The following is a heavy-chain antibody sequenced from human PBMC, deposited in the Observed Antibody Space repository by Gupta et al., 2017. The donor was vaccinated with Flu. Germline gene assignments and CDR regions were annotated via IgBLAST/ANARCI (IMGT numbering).Heavy chain of an antibody. CDR3: ARCNGKYFYYYYYMDV. V-gene: IGHV3-11*01. D-gene: IGHD2-8*01. Sequence: WIRQAPGKGLEWISYISTGAKTIYYADSGKGRFTISRDNARNSLFLEMNSLTDEDTAGYYCARCNGKYFYYYYYMDVWGKGTTVAVSS. CDR2: ISTGAKTI. J-gene: IGHJ6*03.